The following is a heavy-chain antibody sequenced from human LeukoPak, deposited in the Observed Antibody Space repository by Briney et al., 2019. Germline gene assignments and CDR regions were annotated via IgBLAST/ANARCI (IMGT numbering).Heavy chain of an antibody. D-gene: IGHD4-17*01. CDR2: INHSGST. Sequence: PSETLSLTCAVYGGSFSGYYWSWIRQPPGKGLEWIGEINHSGSTNYNPSLKSRVTISVDTSKNQFSLKLSSVTAADTAVYYCARGRTTVITLLGWFDPWGQGTLVTVSS. V-gene: IGHV4-34*01. CDR3: ARGRTTVITLLGWFDP. J-gene: IGHJ5*02. CDR1: GGSFSGYY.